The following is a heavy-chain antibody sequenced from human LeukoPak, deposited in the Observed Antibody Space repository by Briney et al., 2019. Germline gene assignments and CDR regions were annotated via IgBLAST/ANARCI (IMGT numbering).Heavy chain of an antibody. J-gene: IGHJ5*02. CDR3: ARRGKRAAAYH. D-gene: IGHD6-13*01. Sequence: SETLSLTCTVSGGSISSSSYYWGWIRQPPGEGLEWIGSIYYSGSTYYNPSLKSRVTISVDTSKNQFSLKLSSVTAADTAVYYCARRGKRAAAYHWGQGTLVTVSS. CDR2: IYYSGST. V-gene: IGHV4-39*01. CDR1: GGSISSSSYY.